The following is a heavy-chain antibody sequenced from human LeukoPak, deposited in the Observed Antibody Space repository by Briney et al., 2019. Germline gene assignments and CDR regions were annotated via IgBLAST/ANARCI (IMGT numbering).Heavy chain of an antibody. CDR1: GGXISSGGQY. CDR3: ARGAPTDYYDSSGYSYYFDY. CDR2: IYYSGST. D-gene: IGHD3-22*01. V-gene: IGHV4-31*03. J-gene: IGHJ4*02. Sequence: PSETLSLTCTVSGGXISSGGQYWSWIRQHPGKGLEWIGYIYYSGSTYYNPSLKSRLTISVDTSKNQFSLKLSSVTAADTAVYYCARGAPTDYYDSSGYSYYFDYWGQGTLATVSS.